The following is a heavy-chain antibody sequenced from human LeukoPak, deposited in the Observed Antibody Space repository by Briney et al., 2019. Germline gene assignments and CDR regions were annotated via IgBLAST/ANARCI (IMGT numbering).Heavy chain of an antibody. Sequence: ASVKVSCKASGGTFRNDAISWVRQAPGQGLEWMGGTIPVFGMATYAQKFQGRVTITTDESTSTVYMELSSLRSEDTAVFYCARGPARDYYFYYMDVWGIGTTVTVTS. CDR3: ARGPARDYYFYYMDV. CDR2: TIPVFGMA. J-gene: IGHJ6*03. V-gene: IGHV1-69*05. CDR1: GGTFRNDA.